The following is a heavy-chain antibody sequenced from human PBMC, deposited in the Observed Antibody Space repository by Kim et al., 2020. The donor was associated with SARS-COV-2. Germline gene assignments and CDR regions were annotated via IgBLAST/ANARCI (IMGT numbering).Heavy chain of an antibody. D-gene: IGHD5-18*01. CDR3: ARGHGQLRYYYGMDV. V-gene: IGHV1-69*01. Sequence: KFQGRVTITADESTSTAYMELSSLGSEDTAVYYCARGHGQLRYYYGMDVWGQGTTVTVSS. J-gene: IGHJ6*02.